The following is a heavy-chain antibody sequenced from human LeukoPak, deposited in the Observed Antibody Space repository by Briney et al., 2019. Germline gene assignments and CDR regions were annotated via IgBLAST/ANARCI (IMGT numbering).Heavy chain of an antibody. CDR3: ARRDYAAWFDP. Sequence: PSETLSLTCNVSGDSITSGAFYWAWIRHSPGKGLEWIGNVYYSGSTQYNPSLRGRVSISMDKTKNQFSLNLNSVSVTDTAIYYCARRDYAAWFDPWGQGTLVTVSS. CDR2: VYYSGST. CDR1: GDSITSGAFY. D-gene: IGHD4/OR15-4a*01. J-gene: IGHJ5*02. V-gene: IGHV4-39*01.